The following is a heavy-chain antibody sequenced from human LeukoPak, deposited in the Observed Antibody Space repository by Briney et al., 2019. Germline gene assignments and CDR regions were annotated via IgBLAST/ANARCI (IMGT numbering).Heavy chain of an antibody. J-gene: IGHJ4*02. CDR2: IIPIFGTA. CDR1: GGTFSSYA. Sequence: SVNVSCKASGGTFSSYAISWVRPAAGQGLEWMGGIIPIFGTANYAQKFQGRVTITADESTSTAYMELSSLRSEDTAVYYCAREAGQSGYYGYWGQGTLVTVSS. D-gene: IGHD3-3*01. CDR3: AREAGQSGYYGY. V-gene: IGHV1-69*13.